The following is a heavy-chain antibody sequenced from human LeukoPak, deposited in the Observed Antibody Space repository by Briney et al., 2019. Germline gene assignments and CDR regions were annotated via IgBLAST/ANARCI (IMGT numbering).Heavy chain of an antibody. J-gene: IGHJ4*02. CDR2: ISSSSSTI. Sequence: GGSLRLSCAASGFTFSSYAMSWVRQAPGKGLEWVSYISSSSSTIYYADSVKGRFTISRDNGKNSLFLHMNSLTAEDTAVYYCARDYGGDFDYWSQGTLVAVSS. CDR1: GFTFSSYA. CDR3: ARDYGGDFDY. D-gene: IGHD2-21*01. V-gene: IGHV3-48*01.